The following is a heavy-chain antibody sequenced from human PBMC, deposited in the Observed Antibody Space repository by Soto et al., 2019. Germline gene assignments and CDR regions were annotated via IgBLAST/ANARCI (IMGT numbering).Heavy chain of an antibody. CDR1: GFTFSSYG. V-gene: IGHV3-30*18. CDR3: AKVNEGGYKEGLSYYFDY. CDR2: ISYDGSNK. Sequence: GGSLRLSCAASGFTFSSYGMHWVRQAPGKGLEWVAVISYDGSNKYYADSVKCQFTISRDNSKNTLYLQMNSLRAEDTAVYYCAKVNEGGYKEGLSYYFDYWGQGTLVTGSS. J-gene: IGHJ4*02. D-gene: IGHD3-10*01.